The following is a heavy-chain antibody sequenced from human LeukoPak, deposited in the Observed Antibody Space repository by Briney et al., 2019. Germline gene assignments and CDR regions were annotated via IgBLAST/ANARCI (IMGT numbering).Heavy chain of an antibody. J-gene: IGHJ4*02. D-gene: IGHD1-26*01. CDR3: ARNYYEPTYDYYFDC. Sequence: GGSLRLSCAASGFTFRSYAMSWVRQAPGKGLEWVSAISGSSGSTYYADSVRGRFTISRDNSKNTLYLHMNSLRAEDTALYYCARNYYEPTYDYYFDCWGQGTLVTVSS. CDR2: ISGSSGST. CDR1: GFTFRSYA. V-gene: IGHV3-23*01.